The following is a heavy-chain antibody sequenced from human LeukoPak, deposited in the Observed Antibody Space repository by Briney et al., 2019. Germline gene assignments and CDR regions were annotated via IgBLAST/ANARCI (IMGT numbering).Heavy chain of an antibody. Sequence: GGSLRLSCAASGFTFSNYAMTWVRQAPGKGLEWVSAIRGTGERTYYPDSVKGHFAISRDNSKNTLYLQMNSLRAEDTAVYYCATHSTLDPNDYYYMDVWGKGTTVTVSS. D-gene: IGHD3/OR15-3a*01. J-gene: IGHJ6*03. CDR1: GFTFSNYA. CDR2: IRGTGERT. V-gene: IGHV3-23*01. CDR3: ATHSTLDPNDYYYMDV.